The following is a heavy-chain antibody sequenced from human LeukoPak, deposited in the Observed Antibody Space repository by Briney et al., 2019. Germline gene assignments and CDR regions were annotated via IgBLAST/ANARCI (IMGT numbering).Heavy chain of an antibody. CDR2: ISAYNGNT. CDR1: SYTFTSYG. J-gene: IGHJ5*02. Sequence: ASVKVSCKASSYTFTSYGISWVRQAPGQGLEWMGWISAYNGNTNYAQKLQGRVTMTTDTSTSTSYMELRSLRSDDTAVYHCASQAGIAAAGGFDPWGQGTLVTVSS. V-gene: IGHV1-18*01. CDR3: ASQAGIAAAGGFDP. D-gene: IGHD6-13*01.